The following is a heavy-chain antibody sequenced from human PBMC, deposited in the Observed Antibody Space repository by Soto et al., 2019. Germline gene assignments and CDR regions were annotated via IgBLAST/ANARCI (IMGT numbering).Heavy chain of an antibody. CDR1: GGSISSSSYY. V-gene: IGHV4-39*01. CDR3: ARLGGDGGFDY. J-gene: IGHJ4*02. CDR2: IYYSGST. Sequence: QLQLQESGPGLVKPSETLSLTCTVSGGSISSSSYYWGWIRQPPGKGLEWIGSIYYSGSTYYNPSLKSRVTISVDTSKNQFSLKLSSVTAADTAVYYCARLGGDGGFDYWGQGTLVTVSS. D-gene: IGHD2-15*01.